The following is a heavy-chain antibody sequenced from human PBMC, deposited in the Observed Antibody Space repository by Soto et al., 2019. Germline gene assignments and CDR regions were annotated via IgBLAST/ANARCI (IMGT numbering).Heavy chain of an antibody. CDR3: ARGVPGHYATDV. CDR2: IKGDGSIT. V-gene: IGHV3-74*02. CDR1: EFTFSNYW. J-gene: IGHJ6*02. Sequence: EVQLVESGGGLVQPGGTLRLSCAASEFTFSNYWVHWVRQAPGKGLVWVSRIKGDGSITNYADSVKGRFTISRDNAKNTLFLQMDSVTADDTAVYYCARGVPGHYATDVWGQGTTVTVSS.